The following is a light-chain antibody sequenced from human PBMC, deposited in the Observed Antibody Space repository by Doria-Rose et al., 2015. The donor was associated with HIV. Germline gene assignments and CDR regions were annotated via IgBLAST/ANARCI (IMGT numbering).Light chain of an antibody. CDR2: AAS. CDR1: QTVSTY. J-gene: IGKJ1*01. Sequence: ASIGDRVTITCRASQTVSTYLNWFQQEPGKAPKLLIYAASRLQSGAPSRFSGSGSGTDFTLTISGLQPGDFATYYCQQTYSSPPWTFGQGTKVEMK. CDR3: QQTYSSPPWT. V-gene: IGKV1-39*01.